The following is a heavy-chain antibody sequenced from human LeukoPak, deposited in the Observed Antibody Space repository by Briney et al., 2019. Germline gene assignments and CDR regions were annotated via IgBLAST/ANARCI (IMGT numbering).Heavy chain of an antibody. CDR3: ARESDSGYSSSFNWFDP. J-gene: IGHJ5*02. Sequence: ASVKVSCKASGYSFTSYYMHWVRQAPGQGLEWMGIINPSGGSTSYAQKFQGRVTMTRDMSTRTVYVELSSLRSEDTAVYYCARESDSGYSSSFNWFDPWGQGTLVTVSS. CDR2: INPSGGST. V-gene: IGHV1-46*01. D-gene: IGHD6-19*01. CDR1: GYSFTSYY.